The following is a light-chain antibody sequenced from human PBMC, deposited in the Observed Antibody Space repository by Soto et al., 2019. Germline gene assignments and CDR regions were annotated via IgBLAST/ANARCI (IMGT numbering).Light chain of an antibody. CDR1: QSVSRNY. CDR3: QQYGRIPLT. CDR2: DSS. Sequence: EIVLTQSPGTLSFSPGERASLSCRASQSVSRNYVAWYQLRSDQPPRLLIYDSSTRATGIPDRFSGSGSGADFTLTISRLEPGDFAVYFCQQYGRIPLTFGGGSRVEIK. J-gene: IGKJ4*01. V-gene: IGKV3-20*01.